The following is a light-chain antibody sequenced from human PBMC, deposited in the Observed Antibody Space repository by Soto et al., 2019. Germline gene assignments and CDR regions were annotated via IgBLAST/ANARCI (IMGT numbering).Light chain of an antibody. CDR1: SSDVGSYNL. Sequence: QSGLTQPAFVSGSPGQSITISCTETSSDVGSYNLVSWYQQHPGKAPKLMIYEVSKRPSGVSNRFSGSKSGNTASLTISGLQAEDEADYYCCSYAGSSTPLIFGTGTKVTVL. CDR2: EVS. J-gene: IGLJ1*01. V-gene: IGLV2-23*02. CDR3: CSYAGSSTPLI.